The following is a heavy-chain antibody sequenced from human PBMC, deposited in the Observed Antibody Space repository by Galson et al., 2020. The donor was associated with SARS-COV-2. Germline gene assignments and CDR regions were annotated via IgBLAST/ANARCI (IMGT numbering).Heavy chain of an antibody. CDR2: ISSSGETI. J-gene: IGHJ5*02. D-gene: IGHD4-17*01. CDR1: GFSFSDYY. CDR3: VRTLIGPGGLVTTGTVS. V-gene: IGHV3-11*01. Sequence: GGSLRLSCAASGFSFSDYYMSWIRQAPGKGLEWLSYISSSGETIYYAESVKGRFTISRDNAKNSLDLQMNSLRGEDTAVYYCVRTLIGPGGLVTTGTVSWGQGSLVTVSS.